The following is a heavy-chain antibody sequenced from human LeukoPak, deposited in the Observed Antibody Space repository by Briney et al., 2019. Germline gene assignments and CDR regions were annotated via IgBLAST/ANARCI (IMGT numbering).Heavy chain of an antibody. J-gene: IGHJ5*02. V-gene: IGHV4-4*02. CDR3: ARGPPPYCSGGICHSRWLDP. Sequence: NPSGTLSLTCAVSGDSISSSNWWNWVRHSPDKGLEWIGEIYPSGSPNYNPSLKSRVTISLDKSKNQFSLKLGSLTATDTAVYYCARGPPPYCSGGICHSRWLDPWGQGTLVTVSS. CDR2: IYPSGSP. D-gene: IGHD2-15*01. CDR1: GDSISSSNW.